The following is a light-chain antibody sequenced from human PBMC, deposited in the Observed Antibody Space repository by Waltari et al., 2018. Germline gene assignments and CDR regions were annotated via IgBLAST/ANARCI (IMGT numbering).Light chain of an antibody. J-gene: IGLJ1*01. CDR2: DVT. Sequence: QSALTQPASVSGSPGQSITVSCTGTSNDVGAYNYVSWYQQHPGKVPKLMIYDVTKRPSGISCRFSGSKSGNTASLTISWLQAEDDADYYCSAYTTDSTYGFGTGTKVTVL. V-gene: IGLV2-14*03. CDR1: SNDVGAYNY. CDR3: SAYTTDSTYG.